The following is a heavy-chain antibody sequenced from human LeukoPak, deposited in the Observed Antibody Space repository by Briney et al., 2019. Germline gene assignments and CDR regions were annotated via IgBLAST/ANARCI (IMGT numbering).Heavy chain of an antibody. CDR2: IYYSGST. Sequence: SETLSLTCTVSGGSISSGGYFWSWIRQHPGEGLEWIGYIYYSGSTYYNPSLKSRVTISVDTSKNQFSLKLSSVTAADTAVYYCARVGEEYYGMDVWGQGTTVTVSS. J-gene: IGHJ6*02. V-gene: IGHV4-31*03. CDR3: ARVGEEYYGMDV. D-gene: IGHD3-16*01. CDR1: GGSISSGGYF.